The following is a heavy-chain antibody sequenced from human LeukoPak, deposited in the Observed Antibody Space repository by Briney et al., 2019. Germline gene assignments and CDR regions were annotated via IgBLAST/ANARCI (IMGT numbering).Heavy chain of an antibody. CDR3: ARARFSSSGWYYNY. Sequence: ASVKVSCKASGGTFSSYAISWVRQAPGQGLEWMGWINTNTGNPTYAQGFTGRFVFSLDTSVSTAYLQISSLKAEDTAVYYCARARFSSSGWYYNYWGQGTLVTVSS. V-gene: IGHV7-4-1*02. CDR1: GGTFSSYA. CDR2: INTNTGNP. D-gene: IGHD6-19*01. J-gene: IGHJ4*02.